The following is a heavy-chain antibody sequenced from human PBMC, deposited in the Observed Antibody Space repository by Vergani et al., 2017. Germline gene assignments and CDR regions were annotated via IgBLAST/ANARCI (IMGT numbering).Heavy chain of an antibody. Sequence: RLVQSGGGLAHPGGSLRLSCAASGLPVSGFAFNTYAMIWVRQAPGKGLEWVSGISATGDENTDYADSVKGRFTISRDNSKSTLFLQMNGLTSEDTAIYYGAKQYFVSGNYLFDYWGQGTLVTVSS. V-gene: IGHV3-23*04. CDR2: ISATGDENT. CDR1: GLPVSGFAFNTYA. CDR3: AKQYFVSGNYLFDY. D-gene: IGHD3-10*01. J-gene: IGHJ4*02.